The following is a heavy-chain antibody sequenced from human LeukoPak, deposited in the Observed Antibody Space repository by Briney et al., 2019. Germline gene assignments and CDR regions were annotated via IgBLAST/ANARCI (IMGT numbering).Heavy chain of an antibody. J-gene: IGHJ4*02. CDR1: GGSISSSSYY. D-gene: IGHD3-22*01. CDR2: IYYCGST. V-gene: IGHV4-39*07. CDR3: ARDLIADYYDSSGYYKDDY. Sequence: SETLSLTCTVSGGSISSSSYYWGWIRQPPGKGLEWIGSIYYCGSTYYNPSLKSRVTISVDTSKNQFSLKLSSVTAADTAVYYCARDLIADYYDSSGYYKDDYWGQGTLVTVSS.